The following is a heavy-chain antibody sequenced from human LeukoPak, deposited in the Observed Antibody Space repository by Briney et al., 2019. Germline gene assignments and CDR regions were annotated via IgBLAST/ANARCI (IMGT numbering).Heavy chain of an antibody. CDR2: INPNTGGT. D-gene: IGHD3-3*01. V-gene: IGHV1-2*02. CDR3: ARRYDFWSGYPTAFDY. CDR1: GYTFTGYY. J-gene: IGHJ4*02. Sequence: ASVKVSCKASGYTFTGYYIHWVRPAPGQGLEWMGFINPNTGGTSYAQKFQARVTMTRDTSISTAYMELSGLRSDDTAVYYCARRYDFWSGYPTAFDYWGRGTLVTVSS.